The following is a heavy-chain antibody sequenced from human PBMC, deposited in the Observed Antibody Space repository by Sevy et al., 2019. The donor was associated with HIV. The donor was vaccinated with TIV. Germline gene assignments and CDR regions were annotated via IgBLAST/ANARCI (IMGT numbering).Heavy chain of an antibody. D-gene: IGHD2-8*01. Sequence: GGSLRLSCAASGFTFSSYGMHWVRQAPGKGLEWVAVIWYDGSNKYYADSVKGRFTISRDNSKNTLYLQMNSLRAEDTAVYDCAREPNRKGALGYCTTAVCRNAFAIWGQGTMVTVSS. CDR1: GFTFSSYG. CDR2: IWYDGSNK. CDR3: AREPNRKGALGYCTTAVCRNAFAI. V-gene: IGHV3-33*01. J-gene: IGHJ3*02.